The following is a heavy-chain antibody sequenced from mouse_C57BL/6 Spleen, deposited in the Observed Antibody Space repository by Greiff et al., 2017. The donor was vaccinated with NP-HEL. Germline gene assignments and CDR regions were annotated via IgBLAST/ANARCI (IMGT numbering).Heavy chain of an antibody. J-gene: IGHJ2*01. V-gene: IGHV1-82*01. CDR2: IYPGDGDT. Sequence: QVQLQQSGPELVKPGASVKISCKASGYAFSSSWMNWVKQRPGKGLEWIGRIYPGDGDTNYNGKFKGKATLTADKSSSTAYMQLSSLTSEDSAVCFCARGSMTPWYWGQGTTLTVSS. CDR1: GYAFSSSW. CDR3: ARGSMTPWY. D-gene: IGHD2-10*02.